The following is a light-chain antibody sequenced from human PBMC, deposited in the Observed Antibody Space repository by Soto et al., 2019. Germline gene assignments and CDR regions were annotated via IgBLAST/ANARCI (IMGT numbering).Light chain of an antibody. V-gene: IGLV1-44*01. Sequence: SVLTQPPSASGTPGQRVTISCSGSSSNVGSNTVNWYQQVPGTAPKVLIFGNNQRPSGVPDRFSGSKSGTSASLAISGLQSEDEADYYCAAWDSSLNGWLFGGGTKLTVL. CDR2: GNN. J-gene: IGLJ3*02. CDR3: AAWDSSLNGWL. CDR1: SSNVGSNT.